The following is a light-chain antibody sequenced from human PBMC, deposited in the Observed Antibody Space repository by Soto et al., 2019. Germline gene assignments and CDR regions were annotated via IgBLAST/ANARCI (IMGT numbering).Light chain of an antibody. V-gene: IGKV1-33*01. CDR2: DAS. J-gene: IGKJ3*01. CDR1: QDISNY. CDR3: QHYDNLPPT. Sequence: DIPMTQSPSSLSASVGDRVTITCHASQDISNYLNWYQQKPGKAPKLLISDASNLETGVPSRFTGSGSGTDFTFSISGLQPVAVATYYCQHYDNLPPTFGAGTKVDLK.